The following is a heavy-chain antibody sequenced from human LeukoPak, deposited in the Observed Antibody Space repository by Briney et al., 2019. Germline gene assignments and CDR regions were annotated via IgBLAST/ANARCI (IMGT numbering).Heavy chain of an antibody. Sequence: SETLSLTCTVSGGSISSTSYSWGWIRQPPGKGLEWIGSIYYSGSTYYNPSLKSRVTISVDTSMNQFSLKLSSVTAADTAVYYCARDFWSGSNWFDPWGQGTLVTISS. D-gene: IGHD3-3*01. V-gene: IGHV4-39*07. CDR3: ARDFWSGSNWFDP. CDR2: IYYSGST. J-gene: IGHJ5*02. CDR1: GGSISSTSYS.